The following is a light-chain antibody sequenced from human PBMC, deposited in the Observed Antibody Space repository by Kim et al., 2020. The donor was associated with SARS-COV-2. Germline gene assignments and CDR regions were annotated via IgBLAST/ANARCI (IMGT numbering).Light chain of an antibody. J-gene: IGLJ2*01. CDR3: RSYEGSNLVL. CDR2: EIN. CDR1: SSDVGGYNY. Sequence: GRSVTITCTGSSSDVGGYNYVSWYQQHPGKAPKLMIYEINDQPSRVPVRFSGSMSGDTAALTIYGVQAEDEADYYCRSYEGSNLVLFGGGTQLTVL. V-gene: IGLV2-8*01.